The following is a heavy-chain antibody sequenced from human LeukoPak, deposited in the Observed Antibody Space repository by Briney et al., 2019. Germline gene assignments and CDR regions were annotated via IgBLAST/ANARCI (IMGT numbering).Heavy chain of an antibody. Sequence: SETLSLTCTVSGGSISSGGYYWSWIRQHPGKGLEWIGYIYYSGSTYYNPSLKSRVTISVDTSKNQFSLKLSSVTAADTAVYYCARSVEMATIMVYWGQGTLVTVSS. CDR2: IYYSGST. CDR3: ARSVEMATIMVY. CDR1: GGSISSGGYY. V-gene: IGHV4-31*03. J-gene: IGHJ4*02. D-gene: IGHD5-24*01.